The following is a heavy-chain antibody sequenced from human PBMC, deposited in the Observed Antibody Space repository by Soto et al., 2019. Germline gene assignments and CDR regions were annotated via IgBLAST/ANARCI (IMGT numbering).Heavy chain of an antibody. J-gene: IGHJ4*02. CDR1: GFTFSSYW. V-gene: IGHV3-74*01. CDR3: ARGGRGYSYDFDY. D-gene: IGHD5-18*01. Sequence: QPGGSLRLSCAASGFTFSSYWMHWVRQAPGKGLVWVSRINSDGSSTSYADSVKGRFTISRDNAKNTLYLQMNSLRAEDTAVYYCARGGRGYSYDFDYWGQGTLVTVSS. CDR2: INSDGSST.